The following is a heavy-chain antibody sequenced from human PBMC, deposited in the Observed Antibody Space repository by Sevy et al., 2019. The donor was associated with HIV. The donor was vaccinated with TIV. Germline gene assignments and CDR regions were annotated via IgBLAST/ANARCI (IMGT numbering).Heavy chain of an antibody. CDR2: LSFGCGEI. CDR1: GFTFSKYS. D-gene: IGHD2-8*01. V-gene: IGHV3-23*01. J-gene: IGHJ4*02. CDR3: AREGCTKPHDY. Sequence: GGSLRLSCAASGFTFSKYSMSWVRQPPGKGLEWVSTLSFGCGEINYADSVKGRFAISRDNSKSSVYLQMNNLRPEDTAVYYCAREGCTKPHDYWGQGTLVTISS.